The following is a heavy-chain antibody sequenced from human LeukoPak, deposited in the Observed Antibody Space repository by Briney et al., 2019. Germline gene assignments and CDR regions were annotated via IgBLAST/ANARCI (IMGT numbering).Heavy chain of an antibody. D-gene: IGHD5-12*01. CDR1: GVTFSYYW. Sequence: GGSLRLSCAASGVTFSYYWMHWVRQAPGKGLVWVSRINSDGSSANYADSVKGRFTISRDNAKNTLYLQVNSLKAEDTAVYYCVREGGYDPFEYWGQGTLVTVSS. CDR2: INSDGSSA. J-gene: IGHJ4*02. V-gene: IGHV3-74*01. CDR3: VREGGYDPFEY.